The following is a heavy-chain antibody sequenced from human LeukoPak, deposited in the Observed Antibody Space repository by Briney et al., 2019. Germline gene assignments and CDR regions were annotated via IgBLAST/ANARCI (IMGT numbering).Heavy chain of an antibody. D-gene: IGHD2-2*01. CDR3: ARDQYCTSTGCYPYFHF. CDR2: INPTSGVT. Sequence: ASVKVSCKASGYTFIGYYIHWVRQAPGQGLEWMGSINPTSGVTNYAQKFQGRVTMTRDTSISTAYMELSSLRSDDTAVYCCARDQYCTSTGCYPYFHFWGQGTLVTVSS. J-gene: IGHJ4*02. CDR1: GYTFIGYY. V-gene: IGHV1-2*02.